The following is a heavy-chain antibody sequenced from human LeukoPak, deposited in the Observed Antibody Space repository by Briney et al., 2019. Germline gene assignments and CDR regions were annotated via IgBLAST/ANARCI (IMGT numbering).Heavy chain of an antibody. CDR3: ARGTSSSWYCFDY. CDR2: ISSSSSYI. V-gene: IGHV3-21*01. Sequence: GGSLRLSCAASGFTFSSYSMNWVRQAPGKGLEWVSSISSSSSYIYYADSVKGRFTISRDDAKNSLYLQMNSLRAEDTAVYYCARGTSSSWYCFDYWGQGTLVTVSS. J-gene: IGHJ4*02. D-gene: IGHD6-13*01. CDR1: GFTFSSYS.